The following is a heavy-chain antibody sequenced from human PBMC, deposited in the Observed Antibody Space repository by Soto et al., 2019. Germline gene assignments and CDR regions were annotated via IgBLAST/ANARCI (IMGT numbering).Heavy chain of an antibody. CDR1: GFSLDTWGVG. V-gene: IGHV2-5*02. J-gene: IGHJ4*02. CDR3: ARALGSWGSYYFDH. D-gene: IGHD3-16*01. CDR2: IYWVDDK. Sequence: QITLKESGPTLVRPTQTLTLTCTVSGFSLDTWGVGVGWIRQPPGKAPEWLALIYWVDDKRYSPSLKNRLTITKDTSKNQVVLTVTNMGRVDTVTYYCARALGSWGSYYFDHWGQGTLVTVSS.